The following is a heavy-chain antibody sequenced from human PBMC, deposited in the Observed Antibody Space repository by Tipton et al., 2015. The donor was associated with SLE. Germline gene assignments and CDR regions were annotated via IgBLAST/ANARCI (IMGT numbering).Heavy chain of an antibody. V-gene: IGHV4-39*07. D-gene: IGHD3-16*01. J-gene: IGHJ5*02. Sequence: GWIRQPPGKGLEWIGSIYYSGSTYYNPSLKSRVTISVDTSKNQFSLKLSSVTAADTAVYYCARVQAYEGFDPWGQGTLVTVSS. CDR2: IYYSGST. CDR3: ARVQAYEGFDP.